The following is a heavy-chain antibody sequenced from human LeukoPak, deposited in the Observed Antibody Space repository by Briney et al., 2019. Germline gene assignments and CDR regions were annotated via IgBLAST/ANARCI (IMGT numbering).Heavy chain of an antibody. CDR2: INTNTGNP. Sequence: ASVKVSCKASGYTFTSYAMNWVRQAPGQGLEWMGWINTNTGNPTYAQGFTGRFVFSLDTSVSTAYLQISSLKAEDTAVYYCAKAGPGAAAGLAAAGLIDYWGQGTLVTVSS. CDR1: GYTFTSYA. D-gene: IGHD6-13*01. CDR3: AKAGPGAAAGLAAAGLIDY. J-gene: IGHJ4*02. V-gene: IGHV7-4-1*02.